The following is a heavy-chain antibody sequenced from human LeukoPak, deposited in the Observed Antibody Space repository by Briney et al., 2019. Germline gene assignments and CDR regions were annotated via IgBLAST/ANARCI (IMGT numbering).Heavy chain of an antibody. J-gene: IGHJ6*03. V-gene: IGHV3-23*01. Sequence: GGSLRLSCAGSGFTLSSYAMSWVRQGPGKGLEWVSAIYVSGNTYHADSVKGRFTISRDSSKNILHLQMNSLRAEDTAVYYCAKDRCSNGVGCYYYYMDVWGKGTTVTISS. CDR1: GFTLSSYA. D-gene: IGHD2-8*01. CDR2: IYVSGNT. CDR3: AKDRCSNGVGCYYYYMDV.